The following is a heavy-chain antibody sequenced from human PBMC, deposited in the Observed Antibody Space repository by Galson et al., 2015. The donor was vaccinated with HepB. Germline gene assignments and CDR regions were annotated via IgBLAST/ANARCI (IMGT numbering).Heavy chain of an antibody. CDR1: GFTFSSYG. CDR2: IWYDGSNK. D-gene: IGHD5-12*01. J-gene: IGHJ6*02. Sequence: LRLSCAASGFTFSSYGMHWVRQAPGKGLEWVAVIWYDGSNKYYADSVKGRFTISRDNSKNTLYLQMNSLRAEDTAVYYCARGPDIVATIIFYYYGMDVWGQGTTVTVSS. V-gene: IGHV3-33*01. CDR3: ARGPDIVATIIFYYYGMDV.